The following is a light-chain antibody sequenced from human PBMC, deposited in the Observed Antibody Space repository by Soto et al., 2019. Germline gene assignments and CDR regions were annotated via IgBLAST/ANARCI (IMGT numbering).Light chain of an antibody. CDR1: QSISSSY. V-gene: IGKV3-20*01. CDR2: GAS. Sequence: EIVLTQSPGTLSLSPGERATLSCRASQSISSSYLAWYRQKPGQAPSLLIYGASSRATGIPDRFSGSGSGTDFTLTINRLEPEDFAVYYCQHYGGSPYTFGQGTKLAIK. CDR3: QHYGGSPYT. J-gene: IGKJ2*01.